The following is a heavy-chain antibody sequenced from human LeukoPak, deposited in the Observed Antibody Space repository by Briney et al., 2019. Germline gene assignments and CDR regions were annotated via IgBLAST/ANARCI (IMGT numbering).Heavy chain of an antibody. CDR3: ARDGGNSGYSDY. CDR1: GFTFSSCA. J-gene: IGHJ4*02. Sequence: GRSLRLSCAASGFTFSSCAMHWVRQAPGKGLEWVAVISNDGSKKYYADSVKGRFTISRDSSKNTLYLQINSLRAEDTAVYYCARDGGNSGYSDYWGQGTLVTVSS. V-gene: IGHV3-30-3*01. CDR2: ISNDGSKK. D-gene: IGHD3-22*01.